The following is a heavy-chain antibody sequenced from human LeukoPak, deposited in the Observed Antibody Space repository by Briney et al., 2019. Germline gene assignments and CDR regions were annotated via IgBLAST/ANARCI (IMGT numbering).Heavy chain of an antibody. CDR2: INPNSGGA. CDR3: ATTVVTPGAFDI. CDR1: GYTFTSFD. Sequence: ASVKVSCKTSGYTFTSFDINWVRQAPGQGLEWMGWINPNSGGANYAQKFQGRVTMTRDTSISTAYMELSRLRSDDTAVYYCATTVVTPGAFDIWGQGTMVTVSS. V-gene: IGHV1-2*02. D-gene: IGHD4-23*01. J-gene: IGHJ3*02.